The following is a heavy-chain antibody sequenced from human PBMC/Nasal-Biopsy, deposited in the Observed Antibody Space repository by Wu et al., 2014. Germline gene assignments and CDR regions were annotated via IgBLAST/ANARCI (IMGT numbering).Heavy chain of an antibody. CDR2: IYYTGST. CDR3: VSSGSRPQEFAY. Sequence: TLSLTCNVSGGSISSSGFYWGWIRQPPGKGLEWIGSIYYTGSTSYTPSLKSRVTISVDTSKNHLSLKVTSVTAADTAVYYCVSSGSRPQEFAYWGQGILVTVSS. CDR1: GGSISSSGFY. J-gene: IGHJ4*02. D-gene: IGHD1-26*01. V-gene: IGHV4-39*02.